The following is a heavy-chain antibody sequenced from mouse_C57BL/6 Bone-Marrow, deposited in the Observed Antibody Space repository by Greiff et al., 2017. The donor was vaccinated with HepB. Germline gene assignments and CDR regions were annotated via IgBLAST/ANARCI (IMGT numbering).Heavy chain of an antibody. CDR1: GYTFTSYW. D-gene: IGHD1-1*01. CDR3: ARDYGSSYRLYYAMDY. J-gene: IGHJ4*01. CDR2: IVRSDSYT. V-gene: IGHV1-50*01. Sequence: VQLQQPGAELVKPGPSVKLSCSASGYTFTSYWLQWVIQRPGQGLQWFGEIVRSDSYTNYNQNFKGKATLTVDTSSSTAYMQLSSLTSEDAAVYYCARDYGSSYRLYYAMDYWGQGTSVTVSS.